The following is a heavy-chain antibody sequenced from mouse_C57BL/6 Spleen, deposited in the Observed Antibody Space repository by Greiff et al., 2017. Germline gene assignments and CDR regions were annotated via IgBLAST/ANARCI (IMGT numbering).Heavy chain of an antibody. V-gene: IGHV3-6*01. CDR3: ARDAGGNYGPYYFDY. CDR2: ISYDGSN. CDR1: GYSITSGYY. J-gene: IGHJ2*01. Sequence: EVQVVESGPGLVKPSQSLSLTCSVTGYSITSGYYWNWIRQFPGNKLEWMGYISYDGSNNYNPSLKNRISITRDTSKNQFFLKLNSVTTEDTATYYCARDAGGNYGPYYFDYWGQGTTLTVSS. D-gene: IGHD2-1*01.